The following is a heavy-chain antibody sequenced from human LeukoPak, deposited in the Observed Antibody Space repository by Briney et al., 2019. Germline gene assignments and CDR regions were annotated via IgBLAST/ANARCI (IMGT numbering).Heavy chain of an antibody. D-gene: IGHD5-18*01. J-gene: IGHJ3*02. CDR2: ISWKSGSI. Sequence: SLRLSCAASGFTFDDYAMHWVRQAPGKGLEWVSGISWKSGSIGYADSVKGRFTISRDNAKNSLYLQMNSLRAEDTALYYCAKDMSLLGHVDTANPEAFDIWGQGTMVTVSS. CDR3: AKDMSLLGHVDTANPEAFDI. CDR1: GFTFDDYA. V-gene: IGHV3-9*01.